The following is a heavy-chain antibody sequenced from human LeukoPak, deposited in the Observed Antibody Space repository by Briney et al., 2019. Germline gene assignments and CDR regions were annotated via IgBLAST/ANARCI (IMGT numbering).Heavy chain of an antibody. J-gene: IGHJ4*02. Sequence: ASVKVSCKASGCTFTSYDINWVRQATGQGLEWMGWMNPNSGNTGYAQKFQGRVTITRNTSISTAYMELSSLRSEDTAVYYCARSVSEYSSSFDYWGQGTLVTVSS. D-gene: IGHD6-6*01. CDR1: GCTFTSYD. CDR2: MNPNSGNT. V-gene: IGHV1-8*03. CDR3: ARSVSEYSSSFDY.